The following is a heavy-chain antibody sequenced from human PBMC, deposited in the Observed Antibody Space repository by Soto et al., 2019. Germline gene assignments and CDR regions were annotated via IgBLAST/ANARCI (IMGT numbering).Heavy chain of an antibody. CDR3: AREKTSYGMDV. CDR2: MNRKSGNT. J-gene: IGHJ6*02. Sequence: QVQLVQSGAEVKKPGASVKVSCKASGYTFTSYDINWVRQATGQGLEWMGWMNRKSGNTGYAQKFKGRVTMTRNTSISTAYMEPSSLRSEDTAVYYCAREKTSYGMDVWGQGTTVTVSS. V-gene: IGHV1-8*01. CDR1: GYTFTSYD.